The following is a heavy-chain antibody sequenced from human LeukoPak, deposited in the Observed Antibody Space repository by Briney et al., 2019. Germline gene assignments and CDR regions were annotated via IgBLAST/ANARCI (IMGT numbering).Heavy chain of an antibody. CDR3: ARDLGYYYMDV. CDR1: GFTFSRGW. D-gene: IGHD3-3*01. CDR2: IHSEGSPA. J-gene: IGHJ6*03. Sequence: GEPLRLSCEATGFTFSRGWMHWVRQAPGKGLVWVSRIHSEGSPATYADSVKGRFTISRDNAKNTLYLQMDSLRVEDTAVYYCARDLGYYYMDVWGKGTTVTVSS. V-gene: IGHV3-74*01.